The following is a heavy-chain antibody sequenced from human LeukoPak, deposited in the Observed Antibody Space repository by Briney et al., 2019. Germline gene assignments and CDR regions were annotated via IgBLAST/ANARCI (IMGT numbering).Heavy chain of an antibody. D-gene: IGHD1-26*01. CDR2: IYSSGST. V-gene: IGHV4-59*12. J-gene: IGHJ4*02. Sequence: SETLSLTCTVSGGSIGIYCASWIRQPPGKGLEWIGCIYSSGSTSYNPSLKSRVTISVDMSKNQFSLNLNSVTAADTAVYYCAIEMTTTDFDYWGQGTLVTVSS. CDR1: GGSIGIYC. CDR3: AIEMTTTDFDY.